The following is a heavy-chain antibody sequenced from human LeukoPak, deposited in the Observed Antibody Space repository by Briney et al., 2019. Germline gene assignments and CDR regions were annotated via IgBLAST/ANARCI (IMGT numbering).Heavy chain of an antibody. Sequence: GGSLRLSCAASGFTFSDYSMNWVRRAPGKGLEWVAFIRYDGSNEYYADSVKGRFTISRDNSKNTLFLQMNSLRADDTAIYYCAKKVGLVSAPLYYFDVWGQGTLVTVSS. J-gene: IGHJ4*02. D-gene: IGHD5/OR15-5a*01. V-gene: IGHV3-30*02. CDR3: AKKVGLVSAPLYYFDV. CDR1: GFTFSDYS. CDR2: IRYDGSNE.